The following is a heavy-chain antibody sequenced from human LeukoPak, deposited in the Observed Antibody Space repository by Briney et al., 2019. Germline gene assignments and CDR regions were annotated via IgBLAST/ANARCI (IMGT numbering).Heavy chain of an antibody. V-gene: IGHV3-11*01. CDR1: GFTFSDYY. CDR3: ARGSSGYYVPAKYFQH. Sequence: GGSLRLSCAASGFTFSDYYMTWIRQAPGKGLEWVSYISSSGSTIYYADSVKGRFTISRDNAKNSLYLQMSSLRAEDTAVYYCARGSSGYYVPAKYFQHWGQGTLVTVSS. D-gene: IGHD3-22*01. J-gene: IGHJ1*01. CDR2: ISSSGSTI.